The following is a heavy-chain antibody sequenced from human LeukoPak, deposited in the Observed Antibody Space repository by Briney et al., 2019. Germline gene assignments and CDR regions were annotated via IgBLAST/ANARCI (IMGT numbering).Heavy chain of an antibody. D-gene: IGHD2-2*02. J-gene: IGHJ4*02. CDR3: ASGGLYGDYTDY. Sequence: SETLSLTRTVSGGSISSYYWSWIRQPAGKGLEWIGRIYTSGSTSYNPSLKSRVTTSVDTSKNQFSLKLSSVTAADTAVYYCASGGLYGDYTDYWGQGTLVTVSS. CDR1: GGSISSYY. CDR2: IYTSGST. V-gene: IGHV4-4*07.